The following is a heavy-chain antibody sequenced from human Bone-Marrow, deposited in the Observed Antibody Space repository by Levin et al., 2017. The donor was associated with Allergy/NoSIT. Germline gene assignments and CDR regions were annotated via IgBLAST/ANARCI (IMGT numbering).Heavy chain of an antibody. CDR1: GGSFSGYY. J-gene: IGHJ4*02. Sequence: SCAVYGGSFSGYYWSWIRQPPGKGLEWIGEINHSGSTNYNPSLKSRVTISVDTSKNQFSLKLSSVTAADTAVYYCARAPSRITKYYFDYWGQGTLVTVSS. V-gene: IGHV4-34*01. CDR3: ARAPSRITKYYFDY. D-gene: IGHD1-20*01. CDR2: INHSGST.